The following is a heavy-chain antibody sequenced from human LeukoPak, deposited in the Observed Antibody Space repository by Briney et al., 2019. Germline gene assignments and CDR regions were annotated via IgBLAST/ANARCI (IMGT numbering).Heavy chain of an antibody. Sequence: SETLSLTCIVSGGSISSSGSYWGGIRQPPGKGLEWIASMSSSGTTCYNPSLRSRVTISVDTSKNQFSLRLNSVTAADTAVYYCVRSGYSFLVDYWGQGTLVTVSS. CDR1: GGSISSSGSY. CDR2: MSSSGTT. J-gene: IGHJ4*02. V-gene: IGHV4-39*01. D-gene: IGHD5-18*01. CDR3: VRSGYSFLVDY.